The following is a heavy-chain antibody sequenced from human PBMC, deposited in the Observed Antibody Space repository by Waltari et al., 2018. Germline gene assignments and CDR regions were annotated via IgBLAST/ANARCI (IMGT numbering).Heavy chain of an antibody. Sequence: EVQLVESGGGLVTRGGSLRLSCAASGFTFSRYSMSWVRQAPGKGLEWVTSISSSSSYRYNADSVKGLFTISRDNAKNSQYLQMINLKAEEAAVYYGAMERCCRVGSCPDYWGQGTLVTVSS. CDR2: ISSSSSYR. J-gene: IGHJ4*02. CDR3: AMERCCRVGSCPDY. D-gene: IGHD2-15*01. CDR1: GFTFSRYS. V-gene: IGHV3-21*01.